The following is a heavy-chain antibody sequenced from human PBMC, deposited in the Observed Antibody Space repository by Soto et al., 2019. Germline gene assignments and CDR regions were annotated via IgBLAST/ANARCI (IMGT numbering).Heavy chain of an antibody. J-gene: IGHJ4*02. V-gene: IGHV1-2*06. CDR2: INPKSGGT. CDR3: ARNRDSTIAAAGTWDY. Sequence: ASVKVSCKASGYSFTDYHIHWVRQAPGQGLEWLGRINPKSGGTSTAQKFQGRVTMTRDTSISTAYMELSRLRSDDTAVYYCARNRDSTIAAAGTWDYWGQGTLVTVSS. D-gene: IGHD6-13*01. CDR1: GYSFTDYH.